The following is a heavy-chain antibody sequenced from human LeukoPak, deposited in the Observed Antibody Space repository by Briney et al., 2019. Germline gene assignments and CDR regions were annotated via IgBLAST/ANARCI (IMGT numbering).Heavy chain of an antibody. CDR2: ISWNSGSI. V-gene: IGHV3-9*01. CDR3: AKDFYSSSSFFDY. CDR1: GFTFDDYA. D-gene: IGHD6-6*01. Sequence: SGGSLRLSCAASGFTFDDYAMHWVRQAPGKGLEWVSGISWNSGSIGYADSVKGRFTISRDNAKNSLYLQVNSLRAEDTALYYCAKDFYSSSSFFDYWGQGTLVTVSS. J-gene: IGHJ4*02.